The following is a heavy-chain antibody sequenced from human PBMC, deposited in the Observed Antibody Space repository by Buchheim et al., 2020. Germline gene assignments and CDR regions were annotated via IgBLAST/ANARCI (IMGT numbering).Heavy chain of an antibody. CDR1: GFTFSSYG. CDR3: AKSYGSGSYYNYYYYSGMDV. D-gene: IGHD3-10*01. V-gene: IGHV3-30*18. J-gene: IGHJ6*02. CDR2: ISYDGSNK. Sequence: QVQLVESGGGVVQPGRSLRLSCAASGFTFSSYGMHWVRQAPGKGLEWVAVISYDGSNKYYEDSVKGRFTISRDNSKNKLYLQMNSLRAEDTAVDYCAKSYGSGSYYNYYYYSGMDVWGQGTT.